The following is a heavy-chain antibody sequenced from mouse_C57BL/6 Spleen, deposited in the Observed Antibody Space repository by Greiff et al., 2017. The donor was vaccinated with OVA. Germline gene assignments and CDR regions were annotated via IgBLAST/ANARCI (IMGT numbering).Heavy chain of an antibody. Sequence: EVQLQQSGTVLARPGASVKMSCKTSGYTFTSYWMHWVKQRPGQGLEWIGAIYPGNSDTSYNQKFKGKAKLTAVTSASTAYMELSSLTNEDSAVYYCTRYYYGSRVYAMDYWGQGTSVTVSS. D-gene: IGHD1-1*01. V-gene: IGHV1-5*01. CDR2: IYPGNSDT. J-gene: IGHJ4*01. CDR1: GYTFTSYW. CDR3: TRYYYGSRVYAMDY.